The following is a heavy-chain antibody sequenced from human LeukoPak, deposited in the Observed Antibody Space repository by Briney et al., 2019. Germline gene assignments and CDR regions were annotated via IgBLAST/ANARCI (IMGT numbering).Heavy chain of an antibody. Sequence: AGSLRLSCTASRFTLTDYYMTWLRQAPGKGLEGGSHISTSGTTIYYADSVKGRFTISRDNAKNSLYLQMNSLRAEDTAVYYCAKGEGGISVVVPAAPALGAFDIWGQGIMVTVSS. CDR1: RFTLTDYY. CDR3: AKGEGGISVVVPAAPALGAFDI. D-gene: IGHD2-2*01. J-gene: IGHJ3*02. V-gene: IGHV3-11*01. CDR2: ISTSGTTI.